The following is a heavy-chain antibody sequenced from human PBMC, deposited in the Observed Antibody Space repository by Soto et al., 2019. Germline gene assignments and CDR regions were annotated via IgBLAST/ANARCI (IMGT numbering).Heavy chain of an antibody. V-gene: IGHV4-34*01. D-gene: IGHD3-9*01. Sequence: SVTQSLPCAVYGGYFSGYYGSWIRQTPGKGLEWIGEINHSGSTNYNPSLKSRVTISVDTSKNQFSLKLSSVTAADTAVYYCARGAPVDYDILTSRSPPHAFDIWGQGTMVPVSS. CDR3: ARGAPVDYDILTSRSPPHAFDI. CDR2: INHSGST. CDR1: GGYFSGYY. J-gene: IGHJ3*02.